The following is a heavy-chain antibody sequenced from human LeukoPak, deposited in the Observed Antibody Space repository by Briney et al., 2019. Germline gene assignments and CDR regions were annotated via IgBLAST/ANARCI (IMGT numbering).Heavy chain of an antibody. CDR1: GFTYSNYW. Sequence: PRGSLRLSCVGSGFTYSNYWMHSVRQAPGKGPVWVSRINPDGTTTDYADSVKGRFTISRDNAKNLLYLQMNGLRADDTAVYCCAKDLSWNTADRWGQGTLVTVSS. CDR2: INPDGTTT. D-gene: IGHD1/OR15-1a*01. V-gene: IGHV3-74*01. CDR3: AKDLSWNTADR. J-gene: IGHJ5*02.